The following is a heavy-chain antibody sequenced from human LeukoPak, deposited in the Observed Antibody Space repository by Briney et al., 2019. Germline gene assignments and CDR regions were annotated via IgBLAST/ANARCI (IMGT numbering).Heavy chain of an antibody. CDR2: INPSGGST. D-gene: IGHD5-18*01. Sequence: ASVKVSCKASGGTFSSYAISWVRQAPGQGLEWMGIINPSGGSTSYAQKFQGRVTMTRDTSTSTVYMELSSLRSEDTAVYYCARDRDTAMGYHAFDIWGQGTMVTVSS. CDR3: ARDRDTAMGYHAFDI. V-gene: IGHV1-46*01. J-gene: IGHJ3*02. CDR1: GGTFSSYA.